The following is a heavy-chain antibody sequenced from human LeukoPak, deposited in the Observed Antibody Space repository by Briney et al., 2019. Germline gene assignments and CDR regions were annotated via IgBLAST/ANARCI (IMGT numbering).Heavy chain of an antibody. D-gene: IGHD2-2*01. CDR3: ARGSPLLYYFDY. Sequence: PSETLSLTCTVSGGSISSGGYYWSWIRQHPGKGLEWIGYIYYSGSTYYNPSLKSRVTISVDTSKNQFSLKLSSVTAADTAAYYCARGSPLLYYFDYWGQGTLVTVSS. CDR2: IYYSGST. J-gene: IGHJ4*02. CDR1: GGSISSGGYY. V-gene: IGHV4-31*03.